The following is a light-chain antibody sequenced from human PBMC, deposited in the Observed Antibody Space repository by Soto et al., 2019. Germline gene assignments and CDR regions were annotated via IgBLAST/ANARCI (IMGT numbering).Light chain of an antibody. V-gene: IGKV1-9*01. CDR2: AAS. CDR3: QQHNSYPGT. CDR1: QGISSY. Sequence: DILLTQSPSFLSASVGDRVTITCRASQGISSYFAWYQQKPGQAPKLLIYAASTLHSGVPSRFSGSGSGTEFTLTISSLEPEDFATYYCQQHNSYPGTFGQGTKLEIK. J-gene: IGKJ1*01.